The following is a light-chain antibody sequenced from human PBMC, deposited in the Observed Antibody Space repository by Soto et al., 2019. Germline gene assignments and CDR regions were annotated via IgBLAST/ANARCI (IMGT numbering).Light chain of an antibody. V-gene: IGKV1-5*01. J-gene: IGKJ5*01. CDR1: QSVGYW. Sequence: IQMTQSPSTLSVSVGDRVTITCLASQSVGYWLAWYQQKPGKAPQFLIYDASNLHDGVPSRFSGSGSGTEFTLTISGLLPEDFATYHCQQLNTLPFTFGQGTRLEIK. CDR2: DAS. CDR3: QQLNTLPFT.